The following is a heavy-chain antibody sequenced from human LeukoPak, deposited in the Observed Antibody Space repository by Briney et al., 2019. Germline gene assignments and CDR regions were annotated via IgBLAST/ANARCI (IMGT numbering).Heavy chain of an antibody. D-gene: IGHD1-26*01. CDR1: GGSFSGYY. CDR2: INHSGST. Sequence: SETLSLTCAVYGGSFSGYYWSWIRQPPGKWLEWIGEINHSGSTNYNPSLKSRVTISVDTSKNQFSLKLSSVTAADTAVYYCARVVGATTGFDYWGQGTLVTVSS. J-gene: IGHJ4*02. V-gene: IGHV4-34*01. CDR3: ARVVGATTGFDY.